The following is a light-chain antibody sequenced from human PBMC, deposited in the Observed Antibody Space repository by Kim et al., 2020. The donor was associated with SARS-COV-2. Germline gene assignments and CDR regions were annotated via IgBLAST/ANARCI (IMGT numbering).Light chain of an antibody. CDR2: SDN. V-gene: IGLV1-44*01. CDR1: SSNLGSNT. Sequence: QSVVTQPPSASGTPGQRVTMSCFGSSSNLGSNTVTWYQHLPGTAPKLLIHSDNQRPSGVPDRFSASRSGASASLVIRGLQTEDEADYYCAAWDDSLNGRLFGGGTQLTVL. CDR3: AAWDDSLNGRL. J-gene: IGLJ7*01.